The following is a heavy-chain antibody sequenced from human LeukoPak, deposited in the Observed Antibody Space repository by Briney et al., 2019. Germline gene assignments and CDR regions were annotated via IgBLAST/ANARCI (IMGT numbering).Heavy chain of an antibody. CDR2: IIPIFGTA. CDR1: GGTFSSYA. D-gene: IGHD1-7*01. Sequence: SVKVSCXASGGTFSSYAISWVRQAPGQGLEWMGGIIPIFGTANYAQKFQGRVTITTDESTSTAYMELSSLRSEDTAVYYCARPGLGWNYPSDFDYYYMDVWGKGTTVTVSS. V-gene: IGHV1-69*05. J-gene: IGHJ6*03. CDR3: ARPGLGWNYPSDFDYYYMDV.